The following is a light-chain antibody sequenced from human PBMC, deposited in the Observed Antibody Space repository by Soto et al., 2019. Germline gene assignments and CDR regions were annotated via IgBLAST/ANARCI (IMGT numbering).Light chain of an antibody. Sequence: DIQMTQSPSTLSASVGDRVTITCRASQSISSWLAWYQQKPEKAPKLLIYKASSLESGVPSRFSGSGSGTEFTLTISRLQPDDFATYYCQQYNNYPWTFGQGTKVEIK. J-gene: IGKJ1*01. V-gene: IGKV1-5*03. CDR1: QSISSW. CDR2: KAS. CDR3: QQYNNYPWT.